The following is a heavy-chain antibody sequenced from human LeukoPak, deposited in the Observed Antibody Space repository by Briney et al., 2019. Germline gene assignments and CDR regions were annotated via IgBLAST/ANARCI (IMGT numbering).Heavy chain of an antibody. CDR1: GFTFSSYW. CDR3: AGYSSGYYLDG. Sequence: PGGSLRLSCAASGFTFSSYWMSWVRQAPGKGLEWVSGINWNGGSTGYADSVKGRFTISRDNAKNSLYLQMNSLRAEDTALYYCAGYSSGYYLDGWGQGTLVTVSS. J-gene: IGHJ4*02. V-gene: IGHV3-20*04. CDR2: INWNGGST. D-gene: IGHD3-22*01.